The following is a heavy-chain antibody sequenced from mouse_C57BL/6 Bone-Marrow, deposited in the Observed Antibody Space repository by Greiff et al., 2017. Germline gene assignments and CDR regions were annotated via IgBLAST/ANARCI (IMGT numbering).Heavy chain of an antibody. CDR1: GYTFTSYW. Sequence: VKLMESGAELVRPGSSVKLSCKASGYTFTSYWMDWVKQRPGQGLEWIGNIYPSDSETHYNQKFKDKATLTVDKSSSTAYMQLSSLTSEDSAVYYCAGVGWFAYWGQGTLVTVSA. CDR3: AGVGWFAY. CDR2: IYPSDSET. J-gene: IGHJ3*01. V-gene: IGHV1-61*01.